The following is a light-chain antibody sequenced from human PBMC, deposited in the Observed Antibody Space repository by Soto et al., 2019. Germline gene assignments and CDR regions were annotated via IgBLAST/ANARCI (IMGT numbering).Light chain of an antibody. CDR1: SSDVGGYNF. CDR3: SSYTTSSTVV. Sequence: QSALTQPASVFGSPGQSITFSCTGTSSDVGGYNFVSWYQQHPGKAPKLMIYEVSSRPSEVSNRFSGSKSGNTASLTISGRQPEDEADYYCSSYTTSSTVVFGTGTKLTVL. CDR2: EVS. V-gene: IGLV2-14*03. J-gene: IGLJ1*01.